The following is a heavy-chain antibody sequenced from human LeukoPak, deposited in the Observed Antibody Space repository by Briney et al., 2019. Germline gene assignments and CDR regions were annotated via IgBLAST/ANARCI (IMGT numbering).Heavy chain of an antibody. Sequence: GGSLSLSCAASGFTFSSYAMSWVRQAPGKGLEWVSAISGSGGSTYYADSVKGRFTISRDNSKNTLYLQMNSLRAEDTAVYYCAKPSGNSVRGGFDYWGQGTLVTVSS. CDR3: AKPSGNSVRGGFDY. CDR2: ISGSGGST. V-gene: IGHV3-23*01. CDR1: GFTFSSYA. J-gene: IGHJ4*02. D-gene: IGHD4-23*01.